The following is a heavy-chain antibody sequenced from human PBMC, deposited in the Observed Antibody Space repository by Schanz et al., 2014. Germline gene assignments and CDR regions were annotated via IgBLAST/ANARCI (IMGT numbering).Heavy chain of an antibody. CDR3: AKDHFGHYDSSGCSDCYYYGLDL. V-gene: IGHV3-30*04. J-gene: IGHJ6*02. D-gene: IGHD3-22*01. Sequence: VQLVESGGGLIQPGGSLRLSCAGSGFNFNNYAIHWVRQAPGRGLEWVAVISYHGSEKYYADSVKGRFTISRDNSKNTLFLQVNSLRAEDTAVYYCAKDHFGHYDSSGCSDCYYYGLDLWGQGTTVTVSS. CDR2: ISYHGSEK. CDR1: GFNFNNYA.